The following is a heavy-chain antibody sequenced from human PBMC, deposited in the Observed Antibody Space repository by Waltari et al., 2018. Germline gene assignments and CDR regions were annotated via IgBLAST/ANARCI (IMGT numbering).Heavy chain of an antibody. CDR1: GYSIRSGYY. CDR3: ARRKSIAARVFDY. J-gene: IGHJ4*02. V-gene: IGHV4-38-2*01. CDR2: IYHSGST. D-gene: IGHD6-6*01. Sequence: QVQLQESGPGLVKPSETLSLTCAGSGYSIRSGYYWAWIRQPPGKGLEWIGSIYHSGSTYYNPSLKSRVTISVDTSKNQFSLKLSSVTAADTAVYYCARRKSIAARVFDYWGQGTLVTVSS.